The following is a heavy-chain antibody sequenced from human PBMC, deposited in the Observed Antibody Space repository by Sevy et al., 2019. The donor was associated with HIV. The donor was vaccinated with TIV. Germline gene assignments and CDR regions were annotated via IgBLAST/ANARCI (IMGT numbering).Heavy chain of an antibody. V-gene: IGHV3-30*18. CDR3: ANSRGRYEGSSWLYYYYLMDV. J-gene: IGHJ6*02. D-gene: IGHD6-13*01. Sequence: GGSLRLSCAAAGFTFSRYGMHWARQAPGKGLEWVAVISSDGSDKEYAESVKGRFTVSRDNSKDTVYLQMTSLRLEATAIYYCANSRGRYEGSSWLYYYYLMDVWGQGTTVTVSS. CDR1: GFTFSRYG. CDR2: ISSDGSDK.